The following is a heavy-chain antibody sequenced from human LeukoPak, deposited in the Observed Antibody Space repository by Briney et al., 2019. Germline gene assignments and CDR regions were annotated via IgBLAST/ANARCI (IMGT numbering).Heavy chain of an antibody. CDR1: GFTFSSYG. CDR2: IRYDGSNK. CDR3: AKWSGSYYPPFDY. J-gene: IGHJ4*02. D-gene: IGHD1-26*01. Sequence: PGGSLRLSCAASGFTFSSYGMHRVRQAPGKGLEWVAFIRYDGSNKYYADSVKGRFTISRDNSKNTLYLQMNSLRAEDTAVYYCAKWSGSYYPPFDYWGQGTLVTVSS. V-gene: IGHV3-30*02.